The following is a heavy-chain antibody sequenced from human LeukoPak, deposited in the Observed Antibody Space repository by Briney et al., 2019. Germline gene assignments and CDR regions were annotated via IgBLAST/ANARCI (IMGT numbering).Heavy chain of an antibody. J-gene: IGHJ4*02. CDR2: IKQDGSEK. Sequence: PGGSLRLSCAASGFTFSSYAMSWVRQAPGKGLEWVANIKQDGSEKYYVDSVKGRFTISRDNAKSSLYLQMNSLRVEDTAVYYCTRGVTIVPDYWGRGTLVTVSS. CDR3: TRGVTIVPDY. V-gene: IGHV3-7*01. D-gene: IGHD2-8*01. CDR1: GFTFSSYA.